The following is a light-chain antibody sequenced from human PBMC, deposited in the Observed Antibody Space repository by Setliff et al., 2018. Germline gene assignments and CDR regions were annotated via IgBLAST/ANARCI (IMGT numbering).Light chain of an antibody. CDR3: SSYTSSSSYV. CDR1: SSDVGGYHY. V-gene: IGLV2-14*03. Sequence: QSALTQPPSASGSPGQSVTISCTGTSSDVGGYHYVSWYQQHPGKAPKLMIYDVSNRPSGVSNRFSGSKSGNTASLTISGLQAEDEADYYCSSYTSSSSYVFGTGTKVT. J-gene: IGLJ1*01. CDR2: DVS.